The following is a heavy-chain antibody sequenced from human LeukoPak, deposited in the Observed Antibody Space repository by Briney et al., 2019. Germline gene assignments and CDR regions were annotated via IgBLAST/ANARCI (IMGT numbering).Heavy chain of an antibody. Sequence: ASVKVSCKASGCTFTSYGISWVRQAPGQGLEWMGWISAYNGNTNYAQKLQGRVTMTTDTSTSTAYMELRSLRSDDTAVYYCARVFSPGNWFDPWGQGTLVTVSS. CDR2: ISAYNGNT. CDR3: ARVFSPGNWFDP. J-gene: IGHJ5*02. CDR1: GCTFTSYG. V-gene: IGHV1-18*01. D-gene: IGHD1-1*01.